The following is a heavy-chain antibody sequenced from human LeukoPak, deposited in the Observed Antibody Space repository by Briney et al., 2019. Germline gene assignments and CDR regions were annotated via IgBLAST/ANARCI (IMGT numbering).Heavy chain of an antibody. CDR2: IYYSGST. D-gene: IGHD7-27*01. J-gene: IGHJ6*02. CDR1: GGSISSYY. Sequence: PSETLSLTCTVSGGSISSYYWSWIRQPPGKGLEWIGYIYYSGSTNYNPSLKSRVTISVDTSKNQFSLKLSSVTAADTAVYYCARERLGYYYYGMDVWGQGTTVTVSS. V-gene: IGHV4-59*01. CDR3: ARERLGYYYYGMDV.